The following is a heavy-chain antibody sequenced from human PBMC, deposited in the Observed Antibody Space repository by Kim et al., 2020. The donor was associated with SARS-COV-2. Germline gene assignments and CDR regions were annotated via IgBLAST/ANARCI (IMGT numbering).Heavy chain of an antibody. Sequence: GRGKNDAESVKGRFTISRDNAEKSVSLQMNSLRAEDTAIYYCARGSVNLLLWGQGNLVTVSS. CDR3: ARGSVNLLL. CDR2: GRGK. D-gene: IGHD1-26*01. V-gene: IGHV3-7*01. J-gene: IGHJ4*02.